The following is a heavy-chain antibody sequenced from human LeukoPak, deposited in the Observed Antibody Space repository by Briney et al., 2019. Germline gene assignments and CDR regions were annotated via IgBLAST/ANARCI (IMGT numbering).Heavy chain of an antibody. CDR1: A. D-gene: IGHD5-24*01. CDR3: ARSGYNRFDY. CDR2: ISGSGRGGST. Sequence: AMSWVRQAPGKGLEWVSGISGSGRGGSTYYADSVKGRFTISRDNSKNTLYLQMNSLRAEDTAIYYCARSGYNRFDYWGQGTLVTVSS. V-gene: IGHV3-23*01. J-gene: IGHJ4*02.